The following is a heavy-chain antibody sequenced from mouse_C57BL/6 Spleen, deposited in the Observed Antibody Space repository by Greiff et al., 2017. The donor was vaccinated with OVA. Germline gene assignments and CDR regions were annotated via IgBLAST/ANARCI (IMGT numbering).Heavy chain of an antibody. J-gene: IGHJ3*01. V-gene: IGHV1-26*01. CDR3: ARERYYGSRTGFAY. CDR1: GYTFTDYY. Sequence: VQLQQSGPELVKPGASVKISCKASGYTFTDYYMNWVKQSHGKSLEWIGDINPNNGGTSYNQKFKGKATLTVDKSSSTAYMELRSLTSEDSAVYYCARERYYGSRTGFAYWGQGTLVTVSA. D-gene: IGHD1-1*01. CDR2: INPNNGGT.